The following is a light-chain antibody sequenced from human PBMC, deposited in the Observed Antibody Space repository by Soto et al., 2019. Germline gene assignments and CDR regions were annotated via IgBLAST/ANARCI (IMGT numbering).Light chain of an antibody. CDR3: QQSYSTPLT. J-gene: IGKJ4*01. CDR1: QSISSY. Sequence: DLQMTQSQSSLSASVGDRVTITCRASQSISSYLNWYQQKPGKAPKLLIYAESSLQSGVPSRFSSSGSVTDFTLTISSLQPEDFATYYCQQSYSTPLTFGGGTKVEIK. CDR2: AES. V-gene: IGKV1-39*01.